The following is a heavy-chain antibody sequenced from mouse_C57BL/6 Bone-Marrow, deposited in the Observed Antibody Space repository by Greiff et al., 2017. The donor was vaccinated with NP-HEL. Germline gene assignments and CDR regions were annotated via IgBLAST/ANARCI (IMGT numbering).Heavy chain of an antibody. V-gene: IGHV1-69*01. Sequence: VQLQQPGAELVMPGASVKLSCKASGYTFTSYWMHWVKQRPGQGLEWIGEIDPSDSYTNYNQKFKGKSTLTVDKSSSTAYMQLSSLTSEDSAVYYCARRLLRLRAMDYWGQGTSVTVSS. CDR2: IDPSDSYT. J-gene: IGHJ4*01. CDR3: ARRLLRLRAMDY. CDR1: GYTFTSYW. D-gene: IGHD1-2*01.